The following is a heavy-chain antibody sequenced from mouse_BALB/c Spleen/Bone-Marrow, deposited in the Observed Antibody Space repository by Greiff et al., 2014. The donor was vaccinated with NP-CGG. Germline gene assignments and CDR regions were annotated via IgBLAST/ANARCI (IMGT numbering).Heavy chain of an antibody. CDR1: GYAFSSSW. J-gene: IGHJ4*01. Sequence: VQLVESGPELVKPGASVKISCTGSGYAFSSSWMNWVKQRPGQGLEWIGRIYPGDGDTNPNGRFKGKATLTADRSSNTAYMQLSSLTSVDSAVYFCARSAYYGSSYGAMDYWGQGTSVTVSS. CDR3: ARSAYYGSSYGAMDY. V-gene: IGHV1-82*01. CDR2: IYPGDGDT. D-gene: IGHD1-1*01.